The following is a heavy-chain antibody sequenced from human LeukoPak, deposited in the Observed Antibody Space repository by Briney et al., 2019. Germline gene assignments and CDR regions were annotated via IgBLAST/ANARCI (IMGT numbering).Heavy chain of an antibody. Sequence: GGSLRLSCAASGFMFDDYAMHWVRQAPGKGLEWVSGISWNSGRIGYADSVKGRFTISRDNAKNSLYLQMNSLRAEDTALYYCARDLSGVTGYTYGRGIDYWGQGTLVTVSS. CDR1: GFMFDDYA. CDR2: ISWNSGRI. D-gene: IGHD5-18*01. V-gene: IGHV3-9*01. CDR3: ARDLSGVTGYTYGRGIDY. J-gene: IGHJ4*02.